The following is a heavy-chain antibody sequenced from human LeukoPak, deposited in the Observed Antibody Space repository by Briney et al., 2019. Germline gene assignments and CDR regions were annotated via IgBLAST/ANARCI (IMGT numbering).Heavy chain of an antibody. D-gene: IGHD2/OR15-2a*01. J-gene: IGHJ3*02. CDR2: INPNSGGT. Sequence: ASVTVSCKASGYTFTGYYMHWVRQAPGQGLEWMGWINPNSGGTNYAQKFQGRVTMTRDTSISTAYMELSRLRSDDTAVYYCARIRLWRPDAFDIWGQGTMVTVSS. V-gene: IGHV1-2*02. CDR1: GYTFTGYY. CDR3: ARIRLWRPDAFDI.